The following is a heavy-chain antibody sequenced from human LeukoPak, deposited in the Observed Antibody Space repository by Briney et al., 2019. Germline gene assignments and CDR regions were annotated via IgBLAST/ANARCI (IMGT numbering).Heavy chain of an antibody. Sequence: SETLSLNCTVSGGSISSYYWRWIRQPPGKGLEWIGYIYYSGSTNYNPSLKSRVTISVDTSKNQFSLKLSSVTAADTAVYYCAAYSSGWYYWGQGTLVTVSS. CDR2: IYYSGST. V-gene: IGHV4-59*08. CDR1: GGSISSYY. D-gene: IGHD6-19*01. J-gene: IGHJ4*02. CDR3: AAYSSGWYY.